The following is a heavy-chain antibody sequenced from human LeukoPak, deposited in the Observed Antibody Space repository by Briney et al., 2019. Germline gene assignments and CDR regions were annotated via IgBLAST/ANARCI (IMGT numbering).Heavy chain of an antibody. D-gene: IGHD3-22*01. CDR1: GGSISNFY. V-gene: IGHV4-59*08. CDR3: ARHYYDSSGYYYFDY. J-gene: IGHJ4*02. CDR2: IYSSGST. Sequence: SETLSLTCTVSGGSISNFYWSWIRQPPGKGLEWIGFIYSSGSTNYNPSLKSRVTISVDTSKNQFSLNLSSVTAADTAAYYCARHYYDSSGYYYFDYWGQGTLVTVSS.